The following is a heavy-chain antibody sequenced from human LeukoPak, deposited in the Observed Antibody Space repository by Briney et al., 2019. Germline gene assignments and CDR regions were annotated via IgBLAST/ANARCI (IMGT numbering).Heavy chain of an antibody. Sequence: SETLSLTCTVSGGSISSGGYYWSWIRQPPGKGLEWIGYIYHSGSTYYNPSLKSPVTISVDRSKNQFSLKLSSVTAADTAVYYCARVEPILAFDIRGQGTMVTISS. CDR3: ARVEPILAFDI. CDR1: GGSISSGGYY. V-gene: IGHV4-30-2*01. J-gene: IGHJ3*02. D-gene: IGHD2-21*01. CDR2: IYHSGST.